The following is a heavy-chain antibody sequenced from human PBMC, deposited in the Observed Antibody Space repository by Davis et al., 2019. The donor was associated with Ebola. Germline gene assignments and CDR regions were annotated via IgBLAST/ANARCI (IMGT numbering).Heavy chain of an antibody. CDR1: GDSVSSNSAA. J-gene: IGHJ6*02. Sequence: LRLSCAISGDSVSSNSAAWNWIRQSPSRGLEWLGRTYYRSKWYNDYAVSVNSRITINPDTSKNQFSLQLNSVTPEDTAVYYCAKSSPYRVTLGYYYGMDVWGQGTTVTVSS. CDR3: AKSSPYRVTLGYYYGMDV. CDR2: TYYRSKWYN. D-gene: IGHD2-21*02. V-gene: IGHV6-1*01.